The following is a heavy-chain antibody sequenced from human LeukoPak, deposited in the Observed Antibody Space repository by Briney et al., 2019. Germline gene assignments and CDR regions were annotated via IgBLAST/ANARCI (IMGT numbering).Heavy chain of an antibody. Sequence: LPGGSLRLSCAASGFTFSSYAMSWVRQAPGKGLEWVSSIRGGGDGTYYADSVKGRFTISRDNSKNTLYLQMNSLRAEDTAVYYCAKDSGYVSVAGTLDYWGQGTLVTVSS. CDR2: IRGGGDGT. CDR1: GFTFSSYA. CDR3: AKDSGYVSVAGTLDY. J-gene: IGHJ4*02. D-gene: IGHD6-19*01. V-gene: IGHV3-23*01.